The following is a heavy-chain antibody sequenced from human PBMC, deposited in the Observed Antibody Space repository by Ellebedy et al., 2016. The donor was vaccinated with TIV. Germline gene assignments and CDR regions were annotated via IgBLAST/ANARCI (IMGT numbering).Heavy chain of an antibody. J-gene: IGHJ4*02. D-gene: IGHD3-10*01. Sequence: GESLKISCTASGFTVSSNYMSWVRQAPGKGLEWVSFTFSTGITSYADSVKGRFIISRDNSKNTLFLQMNSLRAEETAVYYCTRSLGYYGPRFHLDSWGQGTLVTVSS. V-gene: IGHV3-66*01. CDR3: TRSLGYYGPRFHLDS. CDR2: TFSTGIT. CDR1: GFTVSSNY.